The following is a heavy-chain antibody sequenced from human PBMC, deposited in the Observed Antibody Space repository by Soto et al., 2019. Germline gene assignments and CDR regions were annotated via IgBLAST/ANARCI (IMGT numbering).Heavy chain of an antibody. CDR3: ARAFGFSSGWYYFDY. Sequence: EVPLVESGGGLIQPGGSLRLSCAASGFTASSNYMSWVRQAPGKGLEWVSIIYSDGRTYYADSVKGRFIFSRDNSKNTLFLQMNSLRVEDTAVYYCARAFGFSSGWYYFDYWGQGTLVTVSS. CDR1: GFTASSNY. J-gene: IGHJ4*02. D-gene: IGHD6-19*01. CDR2: IYSDGRT. V-gene: IGHV3-53*01.